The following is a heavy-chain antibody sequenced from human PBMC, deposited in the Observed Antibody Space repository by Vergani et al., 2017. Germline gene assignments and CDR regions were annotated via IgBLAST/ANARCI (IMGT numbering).Heavy chain of an antibody. D-gene: IGHD3-10*01. CDR1: GGSISSYY. CDR3: ARAEGLRGKGAFDI. Sequence: QVQLQESGQGLVKPSETLSLTCTVSGGSISSYYWSWIRQPPGKGLEWIGYIYYSGSTNYNPSLKSRVTISVDTSKNQFSLKLSSVTAADTAVYYWARAEGLRGKGAFDIWGQGTMVTVSS. J-gene: IGHJ3*02. V-gene: IGHV4-59*01. CDR2: IYYSGST.